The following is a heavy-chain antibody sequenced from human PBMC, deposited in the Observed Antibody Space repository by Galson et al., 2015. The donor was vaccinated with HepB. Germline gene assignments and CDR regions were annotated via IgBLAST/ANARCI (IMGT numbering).Heavy chain of an antibody. J-gene: IGHJ5*02. V-gene: IGHV1-69*13. CDR3: ARHYSGHYYWFDP. D-gene: IGHD1-26*01. CDR1: GGTFSSDG. Sequence: SVKVSCKASGGTFSSDGISWVRQAPGQGLEWMGGIVTNFGTAKYAQKFQGRVTITADESSSTAYMEVRSLRSEDTAIYYCARHYSGHYYWFDPWGQGTLFTVFS. CDR2: IVTNFGTA.